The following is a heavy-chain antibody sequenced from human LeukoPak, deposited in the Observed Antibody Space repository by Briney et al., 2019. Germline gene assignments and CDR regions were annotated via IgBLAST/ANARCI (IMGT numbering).Heavy chain of an antibody. CDR1: GGTFSSYA. D-gene: IGHD2-15*01. Sequence: SVKVSCKASGGTFSSYAISWVRQAPGQGLEWMGGIIPIFGTANYAQKFQGRVTITADESTSTAYMELSSLRSEDTAVYYCASLDLVVVAATPGGWFDPWGQGTLVTVSS. V-gene: IGHV1-69*13. J-gene: IGHJ5*02. CDR2: IIPIFGTA. CDR3: ASLDLVVVAATPGGWFDP.